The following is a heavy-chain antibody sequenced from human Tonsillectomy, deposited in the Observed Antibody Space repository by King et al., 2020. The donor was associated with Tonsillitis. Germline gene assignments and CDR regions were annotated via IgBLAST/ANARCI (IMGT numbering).Heavy chain of an antibody. Sequence: VQLVESGGGLVKPGGSLRLSCAASGFTFSSYSMNWVRQAPGKGLEWVSSISSSSSYIYYADSVKGRFTISRDNAKNSLYLQMNSLRAEDTAVYYCARDLGGSGCYDVLDYWGQGTLVTVSS. CDR3: ARDLGGSGCYDVLDY. V-gene: IGHV3-21*01. D-gene: IGHD6-19*01. J-gene: IGHJ4*02. CDR2: ISSSSSYI. CDR1: GFTFSSYS.